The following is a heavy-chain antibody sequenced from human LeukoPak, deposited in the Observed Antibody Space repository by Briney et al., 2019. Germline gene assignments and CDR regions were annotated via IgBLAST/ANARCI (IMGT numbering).Heavy chain of an antibody. CDR3: AREIGPRQLHLWGSAFDY. Sequence: EASVKVSCKASGYTFTTYYMHWVRQAPGQGLEWMGIINPSGGSTIYAQKFQGRVTMTRDTSTSTVYMELSSLRSEDTAVYYCAREIGPRQLHLWGSAFDYRGQGTLVTVSS. J-gene: IGHJ4*02. D-gene: IGHD5-18*01. CDR2: INPSGGST. V-gene: IGHV1-46*01. CDR1: GYTFTTYY.